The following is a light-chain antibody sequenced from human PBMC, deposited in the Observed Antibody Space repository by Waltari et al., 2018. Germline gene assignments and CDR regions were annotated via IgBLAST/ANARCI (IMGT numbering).Light chain of an antibody. CDR3: CSYAGLGIYV. CDR1: SGAVGTLQL. CDR2: EVT. J-gene: IGLJ1*01. V-gene: IGLV2-23*02. Sequence: QSALSQPASASGSPGQPLHGSCTGTSGAVGTLQLAPWYQQYPGKAPKLMVYEVTKRTSGVSDRFSGSKSGNTASLTISGLQSEDEADYYCCSYAGLGIYVFGTGTKVTVL.